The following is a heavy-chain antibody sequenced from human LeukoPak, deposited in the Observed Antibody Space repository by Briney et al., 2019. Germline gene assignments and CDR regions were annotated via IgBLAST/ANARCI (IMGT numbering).Heavy chain of an antibody. CDR1: GFNFDDYG. CDR3: VRGDWYSTLAQHDY. J-gene: IGHJ4*02. D-gene: IGHD6-13*01. V-gene: IGHV3-20*04. CDR2: INWNGGST. Sequence: GGSLRLSCAASGFNFDDYGMSWVRHAPGKGLEWVSGINWNGGSTGYADSVKGRFTISRDNAKNSLYLQMNSLRAEDTALYYCVRGDWYSTLAQHDYWGQGTLVTVSS.